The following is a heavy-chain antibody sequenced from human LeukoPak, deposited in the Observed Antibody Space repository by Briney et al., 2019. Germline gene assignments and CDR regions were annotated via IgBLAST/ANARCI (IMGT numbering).Heavy chain of an antibody. V-gene: IGHV4-30-2*01. CDR2: IFHSGNT. Sequence: PSETLSLTCAVSGGSMSGGGYSWNWIRQPPGKGLEWIVCIFHSGNTHYRSSLKSRVTISADRSNTQFSLRLRSVTAADTAVYFCARAHCSSTICPLGGVDSFDLWGQGIVVTVSS. D-gene: IGHD2-2*01. J-gene: IGHJ3*01. CDR1: GGSMSGGGYS. CDR3: ARAHCSSTICPLGGVDSFDL.